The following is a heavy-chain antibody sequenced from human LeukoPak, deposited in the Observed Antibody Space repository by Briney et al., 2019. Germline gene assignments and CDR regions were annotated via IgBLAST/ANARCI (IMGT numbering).Heavy chain of an antibody. CDR1: GGSISSYY. CDR2: IYTSGST. J-gene: IGHJ6*02. CDR3: ASSTVTYYYYGMDV. D-gene: IGHD4-17*01. V-gene: IGHV4-4*07. Sequence: SETLSLTCTVSGGSISSYYWSWIRQPAGKGLEWIGRIYTSGSTNYNPSLKSRVTMSVDTSKNQFSLKLSSVTAADTAVYYCASSTVTYYYYGMDVWGQGTTVTVSS.